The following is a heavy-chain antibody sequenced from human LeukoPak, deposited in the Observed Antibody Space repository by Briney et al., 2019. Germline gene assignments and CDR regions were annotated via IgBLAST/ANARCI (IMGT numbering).Heavy chain of an antibody. Sequence: SETLSLTCTVSGGSISSYYWSWIRQPSGKGLEWIGYIYYSGSTNYNASLTNRVTISVDTSKNQFSLKLSSVTAADTAVYYCAREVGYCSGGSCYSYFDYWGQGTLVTVSS. D-gene: IGHD2-15*01. CDR1: GGSISSYY. V-gene: IGHV4-59*01. J-gene: IGHJ4*02. CDR2: IYYSGST. CDR3: AREVGYCSGGSCYSYFDY.